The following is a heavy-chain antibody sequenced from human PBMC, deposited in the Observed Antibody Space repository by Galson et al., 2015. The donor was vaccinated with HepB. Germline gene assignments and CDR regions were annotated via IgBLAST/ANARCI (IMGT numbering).Heavy chain of an antibody. J-gene: IGHJ5*02. V-gene: IGHV1-18*01. D-gene: IGHD2-2*01. Sequence: SVKVSCKASGYTFTDYHIHWVRQAPGQGLEVIGWIGTYNGATTYTQNLQGRVTMTTDTSTTTAYMELRSLRSDDTAVYYCARDGGLVVPAATTFDPWGQGTLVTVSS. CDR1: GYTFTDYH. CDR2: IGTYNGAT. CDR3: ARDGGLVVPAATTFDP.